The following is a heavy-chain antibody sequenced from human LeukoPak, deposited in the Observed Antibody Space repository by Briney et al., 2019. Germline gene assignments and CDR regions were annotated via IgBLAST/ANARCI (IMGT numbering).Heavy chain of an antibody. CDR2: IDNAGSIT. Sequence: GGALRLSCAASGFTFSNYWIHWVRQAPGKGLVWVSRIDNAGSITTYADSVKGRFTSSRDNAENTLYLQMNSLRVEDTAVYYCVRSAFHAGSGNYYDYWGQGTLVTVSS. CDR3: VRSAFHAGSGNYYDY. V-gene: IGHV3-74*03. CDR1: GFTFSNYW. J-gene: IGHJ4*02. D-gene: IGHD3-22*01.